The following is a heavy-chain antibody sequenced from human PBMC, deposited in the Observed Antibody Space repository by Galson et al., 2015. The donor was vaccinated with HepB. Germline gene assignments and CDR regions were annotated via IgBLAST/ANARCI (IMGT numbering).Heavy chain of an antibody. J-gene: IGHJ3*02. CDR3: AKNYDSSGWAFDI. V-gene: IGHV3-23*01. CDR2: ISGSGAST. Sequence: LEWVSGISGSGASTYYADSLKGRFTISRDNTKNTLYLQMNSLRAEDTAVYYCAKNYDSSGWAFDIWGQGTVVTV. D-gene: IGHD3-22*01.